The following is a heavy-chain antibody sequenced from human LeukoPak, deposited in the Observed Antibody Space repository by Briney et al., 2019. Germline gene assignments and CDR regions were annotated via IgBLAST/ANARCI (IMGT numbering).Heavy chain of an antibody. Sequence: GGSLRLSCAASGFTFSSYGMTWVRQAPGKGLEWVSYISSSSSTIYYADSVKGRFTISRDNAKNSLYLQMNSLRAEDTAVYYCAGGQDTVITSRDAFDIWGQGTMVIVSS. CDR2: ISSSSSTI. CDR3: AGGQDTVITSRDAFDI. J-gene: IGHJ3*02. CDR1: GFTFSSYG. V-gene: IGHV3-48*04. D-gene: IGHD4-23*01.